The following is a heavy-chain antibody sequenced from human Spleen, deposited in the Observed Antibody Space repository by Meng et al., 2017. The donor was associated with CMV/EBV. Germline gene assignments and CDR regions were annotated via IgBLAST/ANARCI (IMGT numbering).Heavy chain of an antibody. J-gene: IGHJ3*02. Sequence: SETLSLTCTVSAGFISNYYWSWIRQPPGKGLEWIGYIYYSGTTKYNPSLKSRVTISADTSKKQLSLKLSSVTAADTAMYYCATSHFKYSSSSDAFDIWGQGIEVTVSS. V-gene: IGHV4-59*01. CDR2: IYYSGTT. D-gene: IGHD6-6*01. CDR3: ATSHFKYSSSSDAFDI. CDR1: AGFISNYY.